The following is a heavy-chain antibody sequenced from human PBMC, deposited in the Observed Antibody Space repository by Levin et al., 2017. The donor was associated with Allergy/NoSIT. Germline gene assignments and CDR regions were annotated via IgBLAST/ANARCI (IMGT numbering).Heavy chain of an antibody. CDR3: ARVPRLLDY. CDR1: GFTFSNYW. J-gene: IGHJ4*02. V-gene: IGHV3-7*01. Sequence: GESLKISCAASGFTFSNYWMSWVRQAPGKGLEWVASIKQDGSDKYYVDSVKGRFTISRDNAKNLLYLQMNSLRAEDTAMYYCARVPRLLDYWGQGTLVTVSS. CDR2: IKQDGSDK.